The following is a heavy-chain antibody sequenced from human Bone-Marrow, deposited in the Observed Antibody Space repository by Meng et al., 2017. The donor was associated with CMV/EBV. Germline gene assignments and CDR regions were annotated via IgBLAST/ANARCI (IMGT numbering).Heavy chain of an antibody. CDR1: GGSIRSYY. CDR3: ARDSSSSSYYYYYGMDV. D-gene: IGHD6-6*01. J-gene: IGHJ6*02. Sequence: SETLSLTCTVSGGSIRSYYWSWIRQPPGKGLEWIGYIYYSGSTNYNPSLKSRVTISVDTSKNQFSLKLSSVTAADTAVYYCARDSSSSSYYYYYGMDVWGQGTTVTVSS. V-gene: IGHV4-59*01. CDR2: IYYSGST.